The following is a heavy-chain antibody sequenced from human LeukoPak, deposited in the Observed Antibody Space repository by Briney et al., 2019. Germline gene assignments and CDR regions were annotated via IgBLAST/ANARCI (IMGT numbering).Heavy chain of an antibody. D-gene: IGHD1-1*01. CDR1: GGSLNNYY. CDR2: VYYSGGT. CDR3: ARVDDWNALEY. J-gene: IGHJ4*02. V-gene: IGHV4-59*01. Sequence: SETLSLTCTVSGGSLNNYYWSWIRQPPGKALKWIGYVYYSGGTNYNPSLRSRVTISVDTSKNQFSLKLRSVTAADTALYYCARVDDWNALEYWGQGTLVTVSS.